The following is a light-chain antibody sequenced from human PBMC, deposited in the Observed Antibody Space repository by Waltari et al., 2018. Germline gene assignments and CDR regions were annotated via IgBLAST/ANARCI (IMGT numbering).Light chain of an antibody. J-gene: IGLJ2*01. V-gene: IGLV2-23*01. CDR1: SSDVGSYNL. CDR3: CSYAGGTASIL. CDR2: EDT. Sequence: QSALTQPASVSGSPGQSITISCTRTSSDVGSYNLVSWYQHHPGKAPKLMIYEDTKRPSGVSNRFSGSKSGNTSSLTISGLQAEDEADYYCCSYAGGTASILLGGGTKLTVL.